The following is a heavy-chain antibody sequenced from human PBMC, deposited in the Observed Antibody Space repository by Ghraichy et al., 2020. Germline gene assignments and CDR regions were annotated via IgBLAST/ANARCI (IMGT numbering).Heavy chain of an antibody. V-gene: IGHV4-31*03. CDR3: TRGSAYGSHGVNDY. D-gene: IGHD3-22*01. CDR1: GGSISSGVYS. CDR2: TYYSGNT. J-gene: IGHJ4*02. Sequence: SETLSLTCTVSGGSISSGVYSWNWIRRHPGKGLESIGYTYYSGNTNYNPSLKSRVTISVDTSKNQFSLNLSSVTAADTAVYYCTRGSAYGSHGVNDYWGQGTLVTVSS.